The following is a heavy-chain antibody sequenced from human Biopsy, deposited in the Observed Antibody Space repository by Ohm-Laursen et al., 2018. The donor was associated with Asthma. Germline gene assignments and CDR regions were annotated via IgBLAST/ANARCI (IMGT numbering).Heavy chain of an antibody. CDR3: ASDFPKDYVRYNFQF. D-gene: IGHD4-17*01. CDR2: HDHEEGGT. Sequence: SSVKVSCKISGYSLTDLSMQWVRQAPGQGLEWMGGHDHEEGGTENARRFQGRVTMTEDTSTDTAYMELSSLSSDDTAVYYCASDFPKDYVRYNFQFWGQGTLVTVSS. J-gene: IGHJ4*02. CDR1: GYSLTDLS. V-gene: IGHV1-24*01.